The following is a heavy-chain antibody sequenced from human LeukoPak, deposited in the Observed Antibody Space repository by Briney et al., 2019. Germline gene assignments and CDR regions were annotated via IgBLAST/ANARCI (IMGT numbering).Heavy chain of an antibody. CDR1: GGSISSHY. D-gene: IGHD2-21*02. V-gene: IGHV4-59*11. Sequence: PSETLSLTCTVSGGSISSHYWSWIRQPPGKRLEWIGYIFYSGSTNYNPSLKSRVTISGDTSKNQFSLRLNSVTAADTAVYYCAREQIVVVTASFYYYYGMDVWGQGTTVTVSS. J-gene: IGHJ6*02. CDR3: AREQIVVVTASFYYYYGMDV. CDR2: IFYSGST.